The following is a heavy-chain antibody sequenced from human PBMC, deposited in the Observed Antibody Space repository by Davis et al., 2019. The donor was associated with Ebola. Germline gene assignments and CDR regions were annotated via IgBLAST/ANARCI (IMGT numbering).Heavy chain of an antibody. Sequence: PGGSLRLSCAASGFSFSTYSMNWVRQAPGKGLEWVSYISSAGSTIHYADSVKGRFTISRDNAQNSLYLQMNSLRDEDTAVYYCARQVSWFDSWGQGTLVTVSS. CDR3: ARQVSWFDS. CDR1: GFSFSTYS. CDR2: ISSAGSTI. J-gene: IGHJ5*01. V-gene: IGHV3-48*02. D-gene: IGHD4-11*01.